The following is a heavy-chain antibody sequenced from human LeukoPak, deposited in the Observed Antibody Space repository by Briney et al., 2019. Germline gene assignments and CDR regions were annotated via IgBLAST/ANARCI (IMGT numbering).Heavy chain of an antibody. CDR1: GFTFSSYA. J-gene: IGHJ4*02. D-gene: IGHD2-15*01. V-gene: IGHV3-23*01. Sequence: GGSLRLSCAASGFTFSSYAMSWVRQAPGKGLEWVSAISGSGGSTYYADSVKGRFTISRDNSKNTLYLQMNSLRAEDTVIYYCAKEYCSGGNCYSFFDSWGQGTLVTVSS. CDR3: AKEYCSGGNCYSFFDS. CDR2: ISGSGGST.